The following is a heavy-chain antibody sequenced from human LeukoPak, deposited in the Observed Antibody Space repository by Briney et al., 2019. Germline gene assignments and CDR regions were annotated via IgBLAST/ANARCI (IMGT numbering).Heavy chain of an antibody. J-gene: IGHJ6*02. CDR1: GYTFTTYA. CDR2: INTDTGNP. V-gene: IGHV7-4-1*02. CDR3: AREADYINRIPVGMDV. D-gene: IGHD4-11*01. Sequence: ASVKVSCKASGYTFTTYAMNWVRQAPGQGLEWMGWINTDTGNPTYAQGFTGRFVFSLDTSVSTAYLQISSLKAEDTALYYCAREADYINRIPVGMDVWGQGTTVTVSS.